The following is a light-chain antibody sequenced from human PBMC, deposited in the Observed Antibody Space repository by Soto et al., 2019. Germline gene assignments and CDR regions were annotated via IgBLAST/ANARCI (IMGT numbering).Light chain of an antibody. V-gene: IGKV1-39*01. Sequence: DIQMTQSPSSLSASVGDRVTITCRASQSISSYLHWYQQKPGKAPKLLIYAASSLQSGVPSRFSGSGSGTDFTLTISSLQPEDFATYYCQQSYNTPQPFGQGTRVEIK. CDR1: QSISSY. CDR2: AAS. J-gene: IGKJ1*01. CDR3: QQSYNTPQP.